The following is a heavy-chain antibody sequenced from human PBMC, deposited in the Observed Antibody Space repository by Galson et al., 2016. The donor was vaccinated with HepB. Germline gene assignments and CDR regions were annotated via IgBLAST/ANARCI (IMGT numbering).Heavy chain of an antibody. Sequence: SVKVSCKASGYTFTTYGISWVRQAPGQGLEWMGWISAYNGNTNYAQKLQGRVTMTRDTSTNTVFMEVSSLRSEDAAVYYCAREGKVDFWSAYSPDYYGMDVWGQGTTVTVSS. CDR2: ISAYNGNT. D-gene: IGHD3-3*01. J-gene: IGHJ6*02. CDR1: GYTFTTYG. CDR3: AREGKVDFWSAYSPDYYGMDV. V-gene: IGHV1-18*01.